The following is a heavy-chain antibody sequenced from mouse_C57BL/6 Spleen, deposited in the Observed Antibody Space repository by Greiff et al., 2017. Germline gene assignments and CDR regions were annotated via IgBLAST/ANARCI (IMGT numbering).Heavy chain of an antibody. J-gene: IGHJ4*01. CDR2: IYPRDGST. CDR1: GYTFTDHT. CDR3: ARAYYSNTDAMDY. D-gene: IGHD2-5*01. V-gene: IGHV1-78*01. Sequence: VQLQQSDAELVKPGASVKISCKVSGYTFTDHTIHWMKQRPEQGLEWIGYIYPRDGSTKYNEKFKGKATLTASKSSSTAYMQLNSLTSEDSAVYFCARAYYSNTDAMDYWGQGTSVTVSS.